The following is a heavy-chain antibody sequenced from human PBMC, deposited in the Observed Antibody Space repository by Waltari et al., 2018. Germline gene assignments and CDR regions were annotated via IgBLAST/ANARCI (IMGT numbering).Heavy chain of an antibody. V-gene: IGHV1-69*13. CDR1: GGTFSSYA. CDR2: IIPIFGTA. J-gene: IGHJ3*02. D-gene: IGHD5-12*01. Sequence: QVQLVQSGAEVKKPGSSVKVSCKASGGTFSSYAISWVRQAPGQGLEWMGRIIPIFGTANYAQNSQGRVTITADKSTSTAYMELSSLRSEDTAVYYCASRYVDIVATHAFDIWGQGTMVTVSS. CDR3: ASRYVDIVATHAFDI.